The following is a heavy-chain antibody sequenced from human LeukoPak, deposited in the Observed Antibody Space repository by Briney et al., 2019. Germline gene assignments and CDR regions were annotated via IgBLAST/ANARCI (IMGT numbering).Heavy chain of an antibody. CDR2: IYHSGST. Sequence: SETLSLTCAVSGGSISSGGYSWSWIRQPPGKGLEWIGYIYHSGSTYYNPSLKSRVTISVDRSKNQFSLKLSSVTAADTAVYYCARARTAVSGWYPDYWGQGTLVTVSS. CDR3: ARARTAVSGWYPDY. D-gene: IGHD6-19*01. J-gene: IGHJ4*02. CDR1: GGSISSGGYS. V-gene: IGHV4-30-2*01.